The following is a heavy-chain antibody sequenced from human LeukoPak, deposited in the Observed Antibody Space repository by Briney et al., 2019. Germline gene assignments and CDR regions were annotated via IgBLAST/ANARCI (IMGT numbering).Heavy chain of an antibody. CDR1: GFTFSSYA. Sequence: GGSLRLSCAASGFTFSSYAMSWVRQAPGKGLEWVSAISGSGGSTYYADSVKGRFTISRDNSKNTLYLQMNSLRAEDTAVYYCAKSAGILTGLGNPYDYWGQGTLVTVSS. D-gene: IGHD3-9*01. J-gene: IGHJ4*02. V-gene: IGHV3-23*01. CDR2: ISGSGGST. CDR3: AKSAGILTGLGNPYDY.